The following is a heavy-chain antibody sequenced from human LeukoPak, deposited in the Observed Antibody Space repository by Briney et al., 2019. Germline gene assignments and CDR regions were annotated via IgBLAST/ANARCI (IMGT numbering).Heavy chain of an antibody. Sequence: ASVKVSCTASGYTFTGYYMHWVRQAPGQGLEWMGWINPNSGGTNYAQKFQGRVTMTRDTSISTAYMELSRLRSDDTAVYYCARVDYYGSGFDYWGQGTLVTVSS. D-gene: IGHD3-10*01. CDR1: GYTFTGYY. CDR3: ARVDYYGSGFDY. V-gene: IGHV1-2*02. J-gene: IGHJ4*02. CDR2: INPNSGGT.